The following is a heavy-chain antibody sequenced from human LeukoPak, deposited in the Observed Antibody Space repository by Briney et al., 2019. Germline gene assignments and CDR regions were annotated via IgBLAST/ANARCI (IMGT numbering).Heavy chain of an antibody. CDR2: IRYDGNNK. CDR3: ARGDGVWELLDY. D-gene: IGHD1-26*01. Sequence: APGXXXEWVAMIRYDGNNKYYAGSVKGRFTISRDNSKNTVFLQMNSLRADDTAVYYCARGDGVWELLDYWGQGTLVTVSS. V-gene: IGHV3-33*01. J-gene: IGHJ4*02.